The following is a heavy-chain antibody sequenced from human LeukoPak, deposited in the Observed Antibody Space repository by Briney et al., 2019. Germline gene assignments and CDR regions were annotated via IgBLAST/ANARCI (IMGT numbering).Heavy chain of an antibody. CDR3: AKLDCSGSSCYDYYYGMDV. D-gene: IGHD2-15*01. CDR2: ISGSGGST. J-gene: IGHJ6*02. Sequence: GGSLRLSCAASGFTFSSYAMSWVRQAPGKGLEWVSAISGSGGSTYYADSVKGRFTISRDNSKNMLYLQMNSLRAEDTAVYYCAKLDCSGSSCYDYYYGMDVWGQGTTVTVSS. CDR1: GFTFSSYA. V-gene: IGHV3-23*01.